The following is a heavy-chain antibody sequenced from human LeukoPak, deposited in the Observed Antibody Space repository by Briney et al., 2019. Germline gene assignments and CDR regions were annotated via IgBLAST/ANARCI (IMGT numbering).Heavy chain of an antibody. CDR3: AREPQGGGSAAFDI. D-gene: IGHD1-26*01. J-gene: IGHJ3*02. V-gene: IGHV3-21*01. Sequence: GGSLRLSCAASGFSFNYYGMNWVRQAPGKGLEWVSSISSSGSYIYYADSVKGRFTISRDNAKNSLYLQMNSLRAEDTAVYYCAREPQGGGSAAFDIWGQGTMVTVSS. CDR1: GFSFNYYG. CDR2: ISSSGSYI.